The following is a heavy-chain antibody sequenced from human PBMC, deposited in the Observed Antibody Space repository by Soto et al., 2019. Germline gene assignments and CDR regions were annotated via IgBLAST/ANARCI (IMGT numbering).Heavy chain of an antibody. J-gene: IGHJ5*02. CDR2: ISAYNGNT. CDR1: GYTFTSYG. V-gene: IGHV1-18*01. CDR3: ARDGGYSGYDPRGGP. Sequence: ASVKVSCKASGYTFTSYGISWVRQAPGQGLEWMGWISAYNGNTNYAQKLQGRVTMTTDTSTSTAYMELRSLRTDDTAVYYCARDGGYSGYDPRGGPWGQGTLVTVSS. D-gene: IGHD5-12*01.